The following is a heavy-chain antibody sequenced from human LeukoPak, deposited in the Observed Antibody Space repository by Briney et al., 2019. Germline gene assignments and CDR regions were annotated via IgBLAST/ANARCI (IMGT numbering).Heavy chain of an antibody. CDR3: ARDYARGSSGWYFDY. CDR2: IIPIFGTA. CDR1: GGTFSSYA. D-gene: IGHD6-19*01. J-gene: IGHJ4*02. V-gene: IGHV1-69*05. Sequence: SVKVSCKASGGTFSSYAISWVRQAPGQGLEWMGGIIPIFGTANYAQKFQGRVTMTRDTSTSTVYMELSSLRSEDTAVYYCARDYARGSSGWYFDYWGQGTLVTVSS.